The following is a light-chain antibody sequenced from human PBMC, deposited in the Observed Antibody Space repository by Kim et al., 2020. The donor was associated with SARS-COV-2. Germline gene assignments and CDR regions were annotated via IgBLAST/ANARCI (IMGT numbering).Light chain of an antibody. CDR1: QSVGIS. V-gene: IGKV3-15*01. J-gene: IGKJ4*01. CDR2: GGS. CDR3: QQYNNWPPGVS. Sequence: FPGERVTLSCRASQSVGISLAWYQQKPGQAPRLLIYGGSRRATDIPDRFSGSGSGTEFTLTISSLQSEDFGIYYCQQYNNWPPGVSFGGGTKLEIK.